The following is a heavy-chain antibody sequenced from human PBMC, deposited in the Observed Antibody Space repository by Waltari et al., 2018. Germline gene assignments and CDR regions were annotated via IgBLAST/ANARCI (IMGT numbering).Heavy chain of an antibody. J-gene: IGHJ3*02. CDR3: ARDHSSGYYYYAFDI. D-gene: IGHD3-22*01. CDR2: INPSGGST. Sequence: QVQLVQSGAEVKKPGASVKVSCKASGYTFTSYYMHWVRQAPGQGLEWMGIINPSGGSTSYAQKFQGRVTMTRDTSTSTVYMELSSLRSEDTAVYYCARDHSSGYYYYAFDIWGQGTMVTVSS. V-gene: IGHV1-46*01. CDR1: GYTFTSYY.